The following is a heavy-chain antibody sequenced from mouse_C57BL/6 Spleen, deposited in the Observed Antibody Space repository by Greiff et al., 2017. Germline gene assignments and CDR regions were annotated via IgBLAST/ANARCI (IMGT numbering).Heavy chain of an antibody. Sequence: VQLQQSGAELVMPGASVKLSCKASGYTFTSYWMHWVKQRPGQGLEWIGEIDPSDSYTNYNQKFKGKSTLTVDKSSSTAYMQLSSLTSEDSAVYYCARIWGDAMDYWGQGTSVTVSS. CDR1: GYTFTSYW. D-gene: IGHD4-1*01. CDR3: ARIWGDAMDY. V-gene: IGHV1-69*01. CDR2: IDPSDSYT. J-gene: IGHJ4*01.